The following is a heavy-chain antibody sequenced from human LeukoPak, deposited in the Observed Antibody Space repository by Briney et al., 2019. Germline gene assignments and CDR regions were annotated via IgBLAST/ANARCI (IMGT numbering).Heavy chain of an antibody. V-gene: IGHV4-59*01. J-gene: IGHJ4*02. CDR2: IYYSGST. CDR1: GVSISSYY. D-gene: IGHD3-3*01. CDR3: ARGGSTYYDFWSGYN. Sequence: SETLSLTCTVSGVSISSYYWSWIRQPPGKGLEWVGYIYYSGSTNYNPSLKSRVTIPVDTSKNQSSLKLSSVTAADTAVYYCARGGSTYYDFWSGYNWGQGTLVTVSS.